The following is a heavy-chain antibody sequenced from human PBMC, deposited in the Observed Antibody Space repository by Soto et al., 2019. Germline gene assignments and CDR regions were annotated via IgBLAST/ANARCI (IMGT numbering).Heavy chain of an antibody. CDR1: VFTFSSYG. CDR3: AKTHRRQYYYDSSGYYYDY. CDR2: ISYDGSNK. D-gene: IGHD3-22*01. Sequence: GPLRLSCAASVFTFSSYGMHWVRQAPGKGLEWVAVISYDGSNKYYADSVKGRFTISRDNSKDTLYLQMNSLRAEDTAVYYCAKTHRRQYYYDSSGYYYDYWGQGTLVTVSS. J-gene: IGHJ4*02. V-gene: IGHV3-30*18.